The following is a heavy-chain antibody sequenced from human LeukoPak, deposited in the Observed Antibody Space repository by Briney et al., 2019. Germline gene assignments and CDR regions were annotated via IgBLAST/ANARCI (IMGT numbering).Heavy chain of an antibody. CDR3: AREVRSLWGSGYQTVQIWSDP. Sequence: PSETLSLTCTVSGGSISSYYWSWIRQPPGKGLEWIGYIYYSRSTNYNRSLKSRVTISVDTSKNQFYLKLRSVTAADTELYYCAREVRSLWGSGYQTVQIWSDPWGQGTLVTVSS. CDR1: GGSISSYY. V-gene: IGHV4-59*01. D-gene: IGHD3-3*01. J-gene: IGHJ5*02. CDR2: IYYSRST.